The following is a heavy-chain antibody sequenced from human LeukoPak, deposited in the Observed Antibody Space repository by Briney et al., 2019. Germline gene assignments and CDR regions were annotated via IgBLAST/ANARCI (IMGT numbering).Heavy chain of an antibody. CDR1: GFTFSSYS. CDR2: IRYDGSNK. V-gene: IGHV3-30*02. CDR3: AKINYYDSSGSN. J-gene: IGHJ4*02. Sequence: GGPLRLSCAASGFTFSSYSMNWVRQAPGKGLEWVAFIRYDGSNKYYADSVKGRFTISRDNSKNTLYLQMNSLRAEDTAVYYCAKINYYDSSGSNWGQGTLVTISS. D-gene: IGHD3-22*01.